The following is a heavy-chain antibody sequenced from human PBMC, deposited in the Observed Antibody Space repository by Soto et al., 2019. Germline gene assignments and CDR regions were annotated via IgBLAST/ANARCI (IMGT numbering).Heavy chain of an antibody. CDR2: INPNSGGT. V-gene: IGHV1-2*04. CDR1: GYTFTGYY. J-gene: IGHJ1*01. D-gene: IGHD2-15*01. Sequence: QVQLVQSGAEVKKPGASVKVSCKASGYTFTGYYMHWVRQAPGQGVEWMGWINPNSGGTNYAQKFKGWVTMTRDTSISTAYMELSRLRSDDTAVYYCARDMGRYCSGGSCYPGYFQHWGQGTLVTVSS. CDR3: ARDMGRYCSGGSCYPGYFQH.